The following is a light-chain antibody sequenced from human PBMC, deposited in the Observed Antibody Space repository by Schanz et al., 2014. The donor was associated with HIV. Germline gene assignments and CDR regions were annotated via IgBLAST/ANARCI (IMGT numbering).Light chain of an antibody. CDR2: DVS. CDR3: SSYTSSSTVV. Sequence: QSALTQPPSASGSPGQSVTISCTGTSNDVGDYNYVSWYQQHPGKAPKLMIYDVSNRPSGVSNRFSGSKSGNTASLTISGLQAEDEADYYCSSYTSSSTVVFGGGTKLTVL. CDR1: SNDVGDYNY. V-gene: IGLV2-14*01. J-gene: IGLJ2*01.